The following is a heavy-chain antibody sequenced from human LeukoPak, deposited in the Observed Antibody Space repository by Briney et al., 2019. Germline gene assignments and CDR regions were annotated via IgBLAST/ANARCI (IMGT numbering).Heavy chain of an antibody. Sequence: SETLSLTCTVSGGSISSGDYYWSWIRQPPGKGLEWIGYIYYSGSTYYNPSLKSRVTISVDTSKNQFSLKLSSVTAAGTAVYYCARWGTSRYCSSTSCPGHAFDIWGQGTMVTVSS. CDR3: ARWGTSRYCSSTSCPGHAFDI. D-gene: IGHD2-2*01. CDR1: GGSISSGDYY. CDR2: IYYSGST. J-gene: IGHJ3*02. V-gene: IGHV4-30-4*01.